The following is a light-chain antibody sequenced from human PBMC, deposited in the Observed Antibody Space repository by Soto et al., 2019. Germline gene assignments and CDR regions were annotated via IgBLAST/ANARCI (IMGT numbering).Light chain of an antibody. CDR3: QQGDSFPHT. Sequence: DIQMTQSPSSVSASVGVRVTITCRASQGIGTWLAWFQQKPGEAPRLLIYTASTLHSGVPSRFSGSGSGTDFTLTITSLQPEDFATYYCQQGDSFPHTFGGGTKVEVK. CDR2: TAS. CDR1: QGIGTW. V-gene: IGKV1-12*01. J-gene: IGKJ4*01.